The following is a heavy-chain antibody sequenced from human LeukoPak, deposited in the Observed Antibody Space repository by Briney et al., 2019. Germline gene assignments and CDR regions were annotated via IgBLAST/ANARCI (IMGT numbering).Heavy chain of an antibody. D-gene: IGHD6-19*01. CDR3: AKDGNRIAVAVQGAFDI. Sequence: GGSLRLSCAASGFTFDDYAMHWVRQAPGKGLEWVSGISWNSGSIGYADSVKGRFTISRDNAKNSLYLQMNSLRAEDTALYYCAKDGNRIAVAVQGAFDIWGQGTMVTVSS. V-gene: IGHV3-9*01. J-gene: IGHJ3*02. CDR1: GFTFDDYA. CDR2: ISWNSGSI.